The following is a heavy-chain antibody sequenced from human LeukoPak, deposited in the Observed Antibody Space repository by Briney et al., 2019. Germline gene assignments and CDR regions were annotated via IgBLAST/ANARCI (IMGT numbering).Heavy chain of an antibody. CDR2: ISAYNGNT. CDR3: ARDASSGLFDY. Sequence: RASVKVSCKASGYTFTSYSISWVRQAPRQGLEWMGWISAYNGNTNYAQKLQGRVTMTTDTSTSTAYMELRSLRSDDTAVYYCARDASSGLFDYWGQGTLVTVSS. J-gene: IGHJ4*02. D-gene: IGHD6-25*01. V-gene: IGHV1-18*04. CDR1: GYTFTSYS.